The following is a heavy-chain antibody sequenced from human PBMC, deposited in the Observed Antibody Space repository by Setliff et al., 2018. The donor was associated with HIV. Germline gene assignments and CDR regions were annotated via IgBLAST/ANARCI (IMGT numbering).Heavy chain of an antibody. CDR1: GFTFSAHG. Sequence: RLSCAASGFTFSAHGMHWVRQAPGKGLEWVTFINYDDNYEYYADSVKGRFTISRDNSKSTVDLQMTSLTAEDTAVYYCVKDGDYRNGDYDAFDIWGQGTMVT. J-gene: IGHJ3*02. CDR2: INYDDNYE. CDR3: VKDGDYRNGDYDAFDI. V-gene: IGHV3-30*02. D-gene: IGHD4-17*01.